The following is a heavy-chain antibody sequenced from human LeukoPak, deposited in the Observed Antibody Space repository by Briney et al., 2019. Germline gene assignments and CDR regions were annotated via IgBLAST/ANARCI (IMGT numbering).Heavy chain of an antibody. CDR1: GFSLSTSGVG. CDR2: IYWNDDK. Sequence: SGPTLVSPTQTLTLTCTFSGFSLSTSGVGVGWIRQPPGKALEWLALIYWNDDKRYSPSLKGRLTITKDTSKNQVVLTMTNMDPVDTATYYCAHRGLRSMAYWFDPWGQGTLVTVSS. D-gene: IGHD5-12*01. J-gene: IGHJ5*02. CDR3: AHRGLRSMAYWFDP. V-gene: IGHV2-5*01.